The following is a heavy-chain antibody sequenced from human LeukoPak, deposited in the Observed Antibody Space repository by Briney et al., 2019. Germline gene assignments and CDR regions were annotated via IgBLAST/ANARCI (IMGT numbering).Heavy chain of an antibody. J-gene: IGHJ4*02. D-gene: IGHD2-15*01. Sequence: AGPLSLTCGVSGGSISNTNWRGRVRPTPGQGLEWIGEISLSELTNYNPSVKSRVTVSLDKSKNHLSPNLTSVTAAGTAVYYCSRENGACSPFGYWGQGTLVTVPS. CDR3: SRENGACSPFGY. CDR2: ISLSELT. V-gene: IGHV4-4*02. CDR1: GGSISNTNW.